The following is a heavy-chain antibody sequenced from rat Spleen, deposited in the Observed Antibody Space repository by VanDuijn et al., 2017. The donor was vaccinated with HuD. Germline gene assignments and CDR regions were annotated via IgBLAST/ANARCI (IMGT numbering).Heavy chain of an antibody. Sequence: EVQLVESDGGLVQPGRSLKLSCAASGFTFSDYYMAWVRQAPTKGLEWVATISYDGRRVYFRDSVKGRFTISRDNAKSSLYLQMNSLKSEDTATYYCARQGIGITRDYVMDAWGQGASVIVSS. D-gene: IGHD1-5*01. CDR2: ISYDGRRV. V-gene: IGHV5-29*01. CDR3: ARQGIGITRDYVMDA. CDR1: GFTFSDYY. J-gene: IGHJ4*01.